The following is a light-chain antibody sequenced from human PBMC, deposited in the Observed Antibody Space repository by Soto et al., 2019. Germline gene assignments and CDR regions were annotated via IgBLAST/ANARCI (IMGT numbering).Light chain of an antibody. CDR2: AAS. CDR3: QQLFDSPIT. CDR1: QVISTS. J-gene: IGKJ5*01. V-gene: IGKV1-9*01. Sequence: DIQMTQSPSSLSASVGESVTITCRARQVISTSLAWYQVKPGKAPKLLIYAASTLESGVPSRFSATVSGTEFSLTITSLQPEDFATYYCQQLFDSPITFGQGTRLEIK.